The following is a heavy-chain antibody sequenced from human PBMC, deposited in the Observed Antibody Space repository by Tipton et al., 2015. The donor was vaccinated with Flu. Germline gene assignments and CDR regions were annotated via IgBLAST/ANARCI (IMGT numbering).Heavy chain of an antibody. D-gene: IGHD4/OR15-4a*01. CDR1: GYTFTSYG. Sequence: QSGPEVKKPGASVKVSCKASGYTFTSYGISWVRQAPGQGLEWMGWISAYNGNTNYAQKLQGRVTMTTDTSTSTAYMELRSLRSDDTAGYYCARANFRPNYLQFDYWGQGTLVTVSS. CDR2: ISAYNGNT. J-gene: IGHJ4*02. V-gene: IGHV1-18*04. CDR3: ARANFRPNYLQFDY.